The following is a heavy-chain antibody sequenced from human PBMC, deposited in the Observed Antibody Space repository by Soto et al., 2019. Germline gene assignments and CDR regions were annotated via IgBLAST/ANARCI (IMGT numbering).Heavy chain of an antibody. Sequence: QVQLVESGGGVVQPGRSLTISCAASGFTFSSYGMHWVRQAPGTCLEWVAVKWYDGSNKYYADSVKGRFTISRDNSKNPLYLQMNSRRAADTAVYYCAREFGDNLPWGDWYVDLWGRGTLVTVSS. CDR2: KWYDGSNK. CDR1: GFTFSSYG. D-gene: IGHD2-21*01. CDR3: AREFGDNLPWGDWYVDL. V-gene: IGHV3-33*01. J-gene: IGHJ2*01.